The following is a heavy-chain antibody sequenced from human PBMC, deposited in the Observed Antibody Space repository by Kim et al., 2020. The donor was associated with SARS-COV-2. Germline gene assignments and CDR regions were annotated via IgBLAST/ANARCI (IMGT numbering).Heavy chain of an antibody. Sequence: GESLKISCQGSGYNFATYWIGWVRQTPGKGLEWMGIIHPVDSTAKYSPSFQGQVTISVDKSVSTAYLQWSSLKASDTAMYYCARPQMYYVSGNYYGEGFDYWGQGTLLTVSS. CDR2: IHPVDSTA. J-gene: IGHJ4*02. CDR3: ARPQMYYVSGNYYGEGFDY. D-gene: IGHD3-10*01. CDR1: GYNFATYW. V-gene: IGHV5-51*01.